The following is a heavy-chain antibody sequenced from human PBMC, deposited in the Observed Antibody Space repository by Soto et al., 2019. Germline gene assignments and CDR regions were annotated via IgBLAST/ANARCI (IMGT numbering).Heavy chain of an antibody. CDR1: GGSISSYY. D-gene: IGHD2-2*01. CDR2: IYYSGST. V-gene: IGHV4-59*08. J-gene: IGHJ5*02. Sequence: SETLSLTCTVSGGSISSYYWSWIRQPPGKGLEWIGYIYYSGSTNYNPSLKSRVTISVDTSKNQFSLKLSSVTAADTAVYYCARLILVRHLLWKGFDPRGQRTLVTGSS. CDR3: ARLILVRHLLWKGFDP.